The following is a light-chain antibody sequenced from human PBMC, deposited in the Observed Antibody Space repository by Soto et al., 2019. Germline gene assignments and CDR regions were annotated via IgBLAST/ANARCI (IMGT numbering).Light chain of an antibody. CDR2: DAA. V-gene: IGKV3-20*01. CDR3: QQFIGYPRT. CDR1: QTVRNND. J-gene: IGKJ4*01. Sequence: ELELTQSPGTMPLSPGERATLSYRASQTVRNNDLACDQQKPGQAPRLLVYDAASRATGIPDRFSGGGSGTDFTLTISRLEPEDFAVYYCQQFIGYPRTFGGGTNVDIK.